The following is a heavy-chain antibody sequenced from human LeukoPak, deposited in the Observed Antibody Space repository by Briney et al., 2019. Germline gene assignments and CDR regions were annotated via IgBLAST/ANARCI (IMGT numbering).Heavy chain of an antibody. J-gene: IGHJ4*02. CDR2: ISGGGGVT. V-gene: IGHV3-23*01. D-gene: IGHD6-25*01. CDR1: GLTFSTYA. Sequence: PGGSLTLSCGASGLTFSTYAMSWVRQAPGKGLEWVSTISGGGGVTFDADSVRGRFTISRDKSNNTLYLQMNSLRAEDTAVYYCAKDRGIGAATLDFEYGGQGTLVTVSS. CDR3: AKDRGIGAATLDFEY.